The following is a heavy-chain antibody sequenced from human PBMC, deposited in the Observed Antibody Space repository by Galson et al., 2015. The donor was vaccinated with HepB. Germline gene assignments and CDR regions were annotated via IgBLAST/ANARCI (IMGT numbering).Heavy chain of an antibody. CDR1: GDSVSSNSAA. CDR2: TYYRSKWYN. Sequence: CAISGDSVSSNSAAWNWIRQSPSRGLEWLGRTYYRSKWYNDYAVSVKSRITINPDTSKNQFSLQLNSVTPEDTAVYYCAREGIAAGYGPDAFDIWGQGTMVTVSS. CDR3: AREGIAAGYGPDAFDI. D-gene: IGHD6-13*01. V-gene: IGHV6-1*01. J-gene: IGHJ3*02.